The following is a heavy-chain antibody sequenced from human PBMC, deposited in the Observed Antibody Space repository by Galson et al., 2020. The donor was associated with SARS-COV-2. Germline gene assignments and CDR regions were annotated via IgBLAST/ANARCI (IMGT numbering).Heavy chain of an antibody. Sequence: SETLSLTCTVSGGSMNSHYWSWLRQPAGKGLEWLGRIYVSGSTNYNPSLMSRVTISLETSESQFSLRLHSVTAADTAVYYCARLHRQEAAMATVPENWFDSWGQGILVTVSS. CDR3: ARLHRQEAAMATVPENWFDS. CDR2: IYVSGST. J-gene: IGHJ5*01. D-gene: IGHD5-18*01. V-gene: IGHV4-4*07. CDR1: GGSMNSHY.